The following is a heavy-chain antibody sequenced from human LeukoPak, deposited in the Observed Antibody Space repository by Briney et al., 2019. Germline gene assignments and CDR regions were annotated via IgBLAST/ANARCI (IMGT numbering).Heavy chain of an antibody. V-gene: IGHV3-30*18. CDR2: ISYDGSNK. CDR3: AKAPSGYIAAPPGRDFDY. Sequence: GGSLRLSCAASGFTFSSYGMHWVRQAPGKGLEWVAVISYDGSNKYYADSVKGRFTISRDNSKNTLYLQMNSLRAEDTAVYYCAKAPSGYIAAPPGRDFDYWGQGTLVTVSS. D-gene: IGHD6-6*01. CDR1: GFTFSSYG. J-gene: IGHJ4*02.